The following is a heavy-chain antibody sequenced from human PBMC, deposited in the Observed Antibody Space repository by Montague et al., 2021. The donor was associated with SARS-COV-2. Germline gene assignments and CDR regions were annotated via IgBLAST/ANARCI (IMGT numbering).Heavy chain of an antibody. CDR3: ARGFRVELWQTNGYFGL. CDR1: GGSISGHY. D-gene: IGHD3-16*01. Sequence: SETLSLTCSVSGGSISGHYWSWIRQPPGKGLEWIGNFDHSGDTKYNPSLKSRATISVDTSKNQFALRLHFVTAADTAVYYCARGFRVELWQTNGYFGLWGRGTLVTVSS. V-gene: IGHV4-59*11. J-gene: IGHJ2*01. CDR2: FDHSGDT.